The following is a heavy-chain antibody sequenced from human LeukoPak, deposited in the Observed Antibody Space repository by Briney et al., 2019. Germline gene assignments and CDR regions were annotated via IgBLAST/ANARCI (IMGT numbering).Heavy chain of an antibody. V-gene: IGHV4-34*01. CDR3: AREVAAAGMVY. CDR2: INHSGST. D-gene: IGHD6-13*01. Sequence: SETLSLTCAVYGGSFSGYYGSWIPHPPGKGLEWIGEINHSGSTNYNPSLKSRVTISVDTSKNQFSLKLSSVTAADTAVYYCAREVAAAGMVYWGQGTLVTVSS. J-gene: IGHJ4*02. CDR1: GGSFSGYY.